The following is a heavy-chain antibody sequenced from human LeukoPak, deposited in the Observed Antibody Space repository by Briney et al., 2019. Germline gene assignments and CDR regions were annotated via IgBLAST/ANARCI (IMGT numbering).Heavy chain of an antibody. D-gene: IGHD3-10*01. J-gene: IGHJ3*01. V-gene: IGHV4-39*01. CDR1: GDSISSSSSY. CDR2: IYYSGST. Sequence: SETLSLTCTVSGDSISSSSSYWGWIRQPPGKGLEWIGSIYYSGSTYYNTSLKSRVTISVDTSKNQFSLKLNSVTAADTAVYYCARCNYYGSGSYHEGFFRFWGQGTMVTVSS. CDR3: ARCNYYGSGSYHEGFFRF.